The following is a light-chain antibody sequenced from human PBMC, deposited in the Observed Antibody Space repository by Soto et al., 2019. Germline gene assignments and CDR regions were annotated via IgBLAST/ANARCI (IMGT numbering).Light chain of an antibody. CDR2: AAS. CDR3: QEYGGPTRT. V-gene: IGKV3-20*01. CDR1: QSVSSSY. J-gene: IGKJ1*01. Sequence: ILLTQSPGTLSLSPGQRATLSCRASQSVSSSYSAWHQQTPGEAPRLLIDAASSRVTGIPDRFSGSGSGTEFTLTISILEPEDVVVYCCQEYGGPTRTFGQGTKVDI.